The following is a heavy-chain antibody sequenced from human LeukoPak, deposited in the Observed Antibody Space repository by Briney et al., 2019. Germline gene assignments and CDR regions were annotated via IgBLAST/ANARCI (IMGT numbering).Heavy chain of an antibody. D-gene: IGHD3-22*01. CDR2: INPNSGGT. Sequence: ASVKVSCKASGYTFTGYYMHWVRPAPGQGLEWMGWINPNSGGTNYAQKFQGRVTMTRDTSISTAYMELSRLRSDDTAVYYCARDLGYDSSGSRNYRDYWGQGTLVTVSS. V-gene: IGHV1-2*02. CDR3: ARDLGYDSSGSRNYRDY. J-gene: IGHJ4*02. CDR1: GYTFTGYY.